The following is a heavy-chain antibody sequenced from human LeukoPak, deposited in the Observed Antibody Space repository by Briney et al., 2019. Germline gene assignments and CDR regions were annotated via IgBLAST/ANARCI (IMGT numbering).Heavy chain of an antibody. D-gene: IGHD3-10*01. CDR1: GFTFSTYS. Sequence: GGSLRLTCAASGFTFSTYSMKWVRQAPGKGLEWVSYISSSSGTIYYADSVKGRFTISRDNAKNSLYLQMNGLRDEDTAVYYCARDQSDYYGSGSYSEGSYWGQGTLVTVSS. J-gene: IGHJ4*02. V-gene: IGHV3-48*02. CDR3: ARDQSDYYGSGSYSEGSY. CDR2: ISSSSGTI.